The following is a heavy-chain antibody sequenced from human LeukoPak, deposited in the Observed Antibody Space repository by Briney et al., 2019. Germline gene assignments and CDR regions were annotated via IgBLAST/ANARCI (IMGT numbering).Heavy chain of an antibody. CDR1: GFTFSSYG. V-gene: IGHV3-30*18. J-gene: IGHJ3*02. CDR2: ISYDGSNK. CDR3: AKDLSRALTSDDAFDI. D-gene: IGHD1-14*01. Sequence: GGSLRLSCAASGFTFSSYGMHWVRQAPGKGLEWVAVISYDGSNKYYADSVKGRFTISRDNSKNTLYLQMNSLRAEDTAVYYCAKDLSRALTSDDAFDIWGQGTMVTVSS.